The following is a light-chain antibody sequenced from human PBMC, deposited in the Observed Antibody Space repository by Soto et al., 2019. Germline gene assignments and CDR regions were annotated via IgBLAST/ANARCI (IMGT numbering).Light chain of an antibody. V-gene: IGKV1-39*01. J-gene: IGKJ5*01. CDR1: QSISSY. Sequence: DIQMTQSPSSLSASVGDRVTITCRASQSISSYLNWYQQKPGKATKLLIYAASSLQSEVPSRFSGSGSGTDFTLTISSLQPEDFATYYCQQLLSYPITFGQGTRLEIK. CDR2: AAS. CDR3: QQLLSYPIT.